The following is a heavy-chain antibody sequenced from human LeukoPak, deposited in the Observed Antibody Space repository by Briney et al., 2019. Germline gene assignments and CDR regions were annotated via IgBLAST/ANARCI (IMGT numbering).Heavy chain of an antibody. CDR1: GGSISSYY. CDR2: IYTSGST. J-gene: IGHJ5*02. V-gene: IGHV4-4*07. Sequence: PSETLSLTCTVSGGSISSYYWSWIRQPAGKGLEWIGRIYTSGSTNYNPSLKSRVTMSVDTSKNQLSLKLSSVTAADTAVYYCARDGPTYYYGSGSPRWFDPWGQGTLVTVSS. D-gene: IGHD3-10*01. CDR3: ARDGPTYYYGSGSPRWFDP.